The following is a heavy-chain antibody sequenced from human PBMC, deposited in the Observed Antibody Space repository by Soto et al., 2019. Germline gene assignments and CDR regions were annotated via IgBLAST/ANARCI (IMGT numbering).Heavy chain of an antibody. V-gene: IGHV1-69*13. Sequence: SVKVSCKASGGTFSSYAISWVRQAPGQGLDWMGGIILIFGTANYAQKFQGRVTITADESTSTSYMELSSLISEDTAVYYCARGNFRSGSYFILQAFDIWGQGTMVTVSS. D-gene: IGHD1-26*01. CDR1: GGTFSSYA. J-gene: IGHJ3*02. CDR2: IILIFGTA. CDR3: ARGNFRSGSYFILQAFDI.